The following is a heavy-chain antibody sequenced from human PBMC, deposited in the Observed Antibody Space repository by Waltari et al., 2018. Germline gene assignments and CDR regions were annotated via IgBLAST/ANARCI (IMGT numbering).Heavy chain of an antibody. D-gene: IGHD3-10*01. J-gene: IGHJ3*02. CDR2: ISYDGSNK. CDR1: GFTFSSYA. CDR3: ARDLDVLLWFGESDI. Sequence: QVQLVESGGGVVQPGRSLRLSCAASGFTFSSYAMHWVRQAQGKGLEWVAVISYDGSNKYYADSVKGRFTISRDNSKNTLYLQMNSLRAEDTAVYYCARDLDVLLWFGESDIWGQGTMVTVSS. V-gene: IGHV3-30-3*01.